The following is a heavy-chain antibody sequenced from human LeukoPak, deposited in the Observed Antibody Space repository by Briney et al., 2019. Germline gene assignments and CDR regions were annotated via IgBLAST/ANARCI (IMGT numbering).Heavy chain of an antibody. Sequence: PGGSLRLSCAASGFTFNNYGMPWVRQAPGKGLEWVALIQPDGNDKYYADSVKGRFTVSRDNSKNTVYLQMNSLRAEDTAVYYCAKDLRGYCSGGSCKTIDYWGQGTLVTVPS. D-gene: IGHD2-15*01. CDR1: GFTFNNYG. V-gene: IGHV3-30*02. CDR2: IQPDGNDK. J-gene: IGHJ4*02. CDR3: AKDLRGYCSGGSCKTIDY.